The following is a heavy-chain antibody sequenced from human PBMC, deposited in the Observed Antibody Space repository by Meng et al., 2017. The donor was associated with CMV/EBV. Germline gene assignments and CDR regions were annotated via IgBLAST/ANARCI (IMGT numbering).Heavy chain of an antibody. CDR3: AKDRGDSDTGVFDI. CDR2: VHGDGSST. Sequence: GESLKISCAASGFTFRTYAVSWVRQAPGKGLEWVSLVHGDGSSTSYADSVKGRFTISRDNSKKTVYLQMNSLRAEDTAVYYCAKDRGDSDTGVFDIWGQGTVVTVSS. J-gene: IGHJ3*02. D-gene: IGHD2-8*02. CDR1: GFTFRTYA. V-gene: IGHV3-23*03.